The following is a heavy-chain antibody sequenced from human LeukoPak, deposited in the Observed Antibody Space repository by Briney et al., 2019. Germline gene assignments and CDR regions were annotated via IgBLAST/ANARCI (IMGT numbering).Heavy chain of an antibody. CDR1: GGSISSYY. Sequence: SETLSVTCTVSGGSISSYYWSWIRQPPGKGLEWIGFIYYSGSTMYSPSLKSRVTISVDTSKNQFSLKLSSVTAADTAVYYCARGGGGGHYYYGMDVWGQGTTVTVSS. CDR2: IYYSGST. V-gene: IGHV4-59*01. CDR3: ARGGGGGHYYYGMDV. J-gene: IGHJ6*02. D-gene: IGHD3-10*01.